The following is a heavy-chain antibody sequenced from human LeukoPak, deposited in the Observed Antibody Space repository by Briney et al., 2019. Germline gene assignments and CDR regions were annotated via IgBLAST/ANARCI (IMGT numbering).Heavy chain of an antibody. J-gene: IGHJ4*02. CDR3: ARLGRYYYDSSGYYY. CDR2: IYYSGST. V-gene: IGHV4-39*01. Sequence: SETLSLTCTVSGGSISSSSYYWGWIRQPPGKGLEGIGSIYYSGSTYYNPSLKSRVTISVDTSKNQFSLKLSSVTAADTAVYYCARLGRYYYDSSGYYYWGQGTLVTVSS. D-gene: IGHD3-22*01. CDR1: GGSISSSSYY.